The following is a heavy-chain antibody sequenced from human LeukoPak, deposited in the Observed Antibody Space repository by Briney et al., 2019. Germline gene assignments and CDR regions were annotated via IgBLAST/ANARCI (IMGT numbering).Heavy chain of an antibody. CDR3: ARDWGYYYYYGMDV. Sequence: PGGPLRLSCAASGFTFSSYSINWVRQAPGKGLEWVSSISSSSSYIYYADSVKGRFTISRDNAKNSLYLQMNSLRAEDTAVYYCARDWGYYYYYGMDVWGQGTTVTVSS. V-gene: IGHV3-21*01. J-gene: IGHJ6*02. CDR2: ISSSSSYI. D-gene: IGHD3-16*01. CDR1: GFTFSSYS.